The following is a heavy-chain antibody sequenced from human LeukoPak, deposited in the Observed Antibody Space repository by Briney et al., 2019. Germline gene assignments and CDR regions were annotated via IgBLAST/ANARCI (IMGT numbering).Heavy chain of an antibody. CDR2: INHSGST. CDR1: GGSFSGYY. J-gene: IGHJ4*02. V-gene: IGHV4-34*01. D-gene: IGHD4-17*01. CDR3: ARGSFPTTVTTRTHDY. Sequence: SETLSLTCAVYGGSFSGYYWSWIRQPPGKGLEWIGEINHSGSTNYNPSLKSRVTISVDTSKNQFSLNPSSVTAADTAVYYCARGSFPTTVTTRTHDYWGQGTLVTVSS.